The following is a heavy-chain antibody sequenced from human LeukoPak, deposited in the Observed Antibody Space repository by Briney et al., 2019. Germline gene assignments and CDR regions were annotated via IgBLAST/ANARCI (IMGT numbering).Heavy chain of an antibody. Sequence: SETLSLTCTVSGGSISSGDYYWSWIRQPPGKGLEWIGYIYYSGSTYYNPSLKSRVTISVDTSKNQFSLKLSSVTAADTAVYYCARDGRYYYYCMDVWGQGTTVTVSS. V-gene: IGHV4-30-4*01. J-gene: IGHJ6*02. CDR1: GGSISSGDYY. CDR3: ARDGRYYYYCMDV. CDR2: IYYSGST.